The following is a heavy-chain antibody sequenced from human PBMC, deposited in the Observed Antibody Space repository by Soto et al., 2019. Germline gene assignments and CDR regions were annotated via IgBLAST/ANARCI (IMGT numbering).Heavy chain of an antibody. CDR2: ISGSGGRT. V-gene: IGHV3-23*01. D-gene: IGHD3-3*01. Sequence: GGSLRLSCAASRFTFSSYAMSWVRQAPGKGLEWVSAISGSGGRTYYADSVKGRFTISRDNYKNTLYLQMNSLRAEDTAVYYCAKDLDFWSGYYLSLGFDYWGQGTLVTVSS. CDR1: RFTFSSYA. J-gene: IGHJ4*02. CDR3: AKDLDFWSGYYLSLGFDY.